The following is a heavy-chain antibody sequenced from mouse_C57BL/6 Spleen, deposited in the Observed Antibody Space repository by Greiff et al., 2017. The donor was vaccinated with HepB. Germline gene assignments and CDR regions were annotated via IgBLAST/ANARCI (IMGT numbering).Heavy chain of an antibody. CDR2: IRLKSDNYAT. CDR3: TVYYDYDRFAY. J-gene: IGHJ3*01. Sequence: EVMLVESGGGLVQPGGSMKLSCVASGFTFSNYWMNWVRQSPEKGLEWVAQIRLKSDNYATHYAESVKGRFTISRDDSKSSVYLQMNNLRAEDTGIYYCTVYYDYDRFAYWGQGTLVTVSA. CDR1: GFTFSNYW. D-gene: IGHD2-4*01. V-gene: IGHV6-3*01.